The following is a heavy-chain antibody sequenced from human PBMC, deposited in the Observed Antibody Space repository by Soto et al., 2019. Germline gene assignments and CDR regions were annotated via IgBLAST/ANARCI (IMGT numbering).Heavy chain of an antibody. D-gene: IGHD3-3*01. CDR1: GFSFSVFG. Sequence: GGSLRVSCVASGFSFSVFGMHWVSPFPGKGLEWVAVISNDGSKRYYIDSVEGRFTISRDDSKNTLYLQMDSLRVDDTAVYYCAKDKVPYFDYWSRQRWFDPWGQGTPVTVSS. V-gene: IGHV3-30*18. J-gene: IGHJ5*02. CDR3: AKDKVPYFDYWSRQRWFDP. CDR2: ISNDGSKR.